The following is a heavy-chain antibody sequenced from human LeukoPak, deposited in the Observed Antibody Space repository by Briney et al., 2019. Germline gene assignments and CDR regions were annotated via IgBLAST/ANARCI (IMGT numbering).Heavy chain of an antibody. V-gene: IGHV4-34*01. J-gene: IGHJ6*02. CDR2: INHSGST. D-gene: IGHD6-13*01. Sequence: SETLSLTCAVYGGSFSGYYWSWIRQPPGKGLEWIGEINHSGSTNYNPSLKSRVTISVDTSKNQFSLKLSSVTAADTAVYYCARSMQGVSGMDVWGQGTTVTVSS. CDR1: GGSFSGYY. CDR3: ARSMQGVSGMDV.